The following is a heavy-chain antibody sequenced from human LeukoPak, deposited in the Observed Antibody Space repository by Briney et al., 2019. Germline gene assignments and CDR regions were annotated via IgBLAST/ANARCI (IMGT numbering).Heavy chain of an antibody. V-gene: IGHV3-7*01. J-gene: IGHJ4*02. CDR1: GSTFSRYW. D-gene: IGHD3-10*01. Sequence: GGSLRLSCAASGSTFSRYWMSWVRQTPEKGLEWVANIKQDGSEKNYVDSVKGRFTISRDNAKNLLYLQMNSLRAEDTAVYYCASAAGWELGYWGQGTLVTVSS. CDR3: ASAAGWELGY. CDR2: IKQDGSEK.